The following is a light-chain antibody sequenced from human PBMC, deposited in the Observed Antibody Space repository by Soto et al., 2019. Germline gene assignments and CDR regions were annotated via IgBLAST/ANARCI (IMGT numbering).Light chain of an antibody. CDR2: GNS. CDR3: QSYDSSLRGSV. J-gene: IGLJ2*01. Sequence: QSVLTQPPSVSGAPGQRVTISCTGSSSNIGAGYDVHWYQQLPGTAPKLLIYGNSNRPSGVPDRFSGSKSGTSASLAITGLQAEAEADYYCQSYDSSLRGSVFGGGTKLTFL. CDR1: SSNIGAGYD. V-gene: IGLV1-40*01.